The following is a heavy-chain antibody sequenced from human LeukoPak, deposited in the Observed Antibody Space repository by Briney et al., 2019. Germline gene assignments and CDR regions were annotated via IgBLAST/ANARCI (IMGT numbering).Heavy chain of an antibody. V-gene: IGHV4-59*01. D-gene: IGHD3-10*01. CDR1: GGSISSYY. Sequence: SETLSLTCTVSGGSISSYYWSWIRQSPGKGLEWIGCIYNSGSPNYNPSLKSRVTISVDMSKNQFSLKLNSMTAADTAVYYCARGGFAAGSVFDYWGQGTLVTVSS. J-gene: IGHJ4*02. CDR3: ARGGFAAGSVFDY. CDR2: IYNSGSP.